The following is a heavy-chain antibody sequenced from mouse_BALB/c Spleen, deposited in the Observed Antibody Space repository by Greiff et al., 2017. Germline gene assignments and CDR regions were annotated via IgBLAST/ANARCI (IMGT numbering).Heavy chain of an antibody. D-gene: IGHD4-1*02. V-gene: IGHV14-3*02. J-gene: IGHJ4*01. Sequence: VQLQQSGAELVKPGASVKLSCTASGFNIKDTYMHWVKQRPEQGLEWIGRIDPANGNTKYDPKFQGKATITADTSSNTAYLQLSSLTSEDTAVYYCAPQLGDYAMDYWGQGTSVTVSS. CDR1: GFNIKDTY. CDR3: APQLGDYAMDY. CDR2: IDPANGNT.